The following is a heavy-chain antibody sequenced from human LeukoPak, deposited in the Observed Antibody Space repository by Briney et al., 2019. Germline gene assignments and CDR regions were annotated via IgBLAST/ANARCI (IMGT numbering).Heavy chain of an antibody. CDR3: ARGSRYYYGSGSYYNVGY. D-gene: IGHD3-10*01. Sequence: GGSLRLSCAVSGFTFSSYGMHWVRQAPGKGLEWVAFIRFDANEKYYADSVKGRFTISRDNSKNTLYLQMNSLRAEDTAVYYCARGSRYYYGSGSYYNVGYWGQGTLVTVSS. CDR2: IRFDANEK. J-gene: IGHJ4*02. CDR1: GFTFSSYG. V-gene: IGHV3-30*02.